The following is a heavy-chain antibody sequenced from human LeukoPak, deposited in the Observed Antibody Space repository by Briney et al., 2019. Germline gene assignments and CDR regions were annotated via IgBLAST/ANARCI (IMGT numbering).Heavy chain of an antibody. V-gene: IGHV1-2*02. Sequence: ASVKVSCEASGYTFTGYYMHWVRQAPGQGLEWMGWINPNSGGTNYAQKFQGRVTMTRDTSISTAYMELSRLRSDDTAVYYCARVKEVAGPSYYYYYGMDVWGQGTTVTVSS. J-gene: IGHJ6*02. CDR1: GYTFTGYY. D-gene: IGHD6-19*01. CDR2: INPNSGGT. CDR3: ARVKEVAGPSYYYYYGMDV.